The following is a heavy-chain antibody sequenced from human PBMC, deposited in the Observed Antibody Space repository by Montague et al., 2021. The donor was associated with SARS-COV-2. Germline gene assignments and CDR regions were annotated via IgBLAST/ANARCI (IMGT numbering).Heavy chain of an antibody. CDR2: IYTRGYV. CDR3: ARAIWHLDV. CDR1: GDSISRYY. V-gene: IGHV4-4*07. Sequence: SETLSLTCSVSGDSISRYYWSWIRQSYGKGLEWIGRIYTRGYVNYNPALQSRVSMSVDTSKSQVSLNVTSVTAADTAVYYCARAIWHLDVWGRGILVTVSS. J-gene: IGHJ2*01.